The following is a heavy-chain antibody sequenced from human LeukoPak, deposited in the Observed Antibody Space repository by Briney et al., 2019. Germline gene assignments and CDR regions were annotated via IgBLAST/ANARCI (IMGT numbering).Heavy chain of an antibody. J-gene: IGHJ4*02. Sequence: KPPETLSLTCTVSGGSISSRNYYWSWIRQPAGKGLEWIGRIYTSGSTNYNPSLKSRITISVDTSKNQFSLKLSSVTAADTAVYYCASTHDYYDSSGYYVNFDYWGQGTLVTVSS. CDR2: IYTSGST. D-gene: IGHD3-22*01. V-gene: IGHV4-61*02. CDR3: ASTHDYYDSSGYYVNFDY. CDR1: GGSISSRNYY.